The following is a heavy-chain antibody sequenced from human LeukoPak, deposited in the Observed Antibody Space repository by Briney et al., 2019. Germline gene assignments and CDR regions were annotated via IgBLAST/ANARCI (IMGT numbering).Heavy chain of an antibody. J-gene: IGHJ4*02. CDR1: GSTVTSYW. D-gene: IGHD6-13*01. CDR3: ARLLRNIAAAVYYFDY. V-gene: IGHV5-51*01. Sequence: GESLQISCQGSGSTVTSYWIGWARQLPGKGLEWMGIIYPGDSATRYSPSFQGQVTISADKSISTPYLQWSSLKASDTAMYYCARLLRNIAAAVYYFDYWGQGTLVTVSS. CDR2: IYPGDSAT.